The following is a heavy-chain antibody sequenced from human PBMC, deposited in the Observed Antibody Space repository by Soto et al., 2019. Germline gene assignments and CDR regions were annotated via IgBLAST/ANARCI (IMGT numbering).Heavy chain of an antibody. J-gene: IGHJ3*02. V-gene: IGHV3-30*18. CDR1: GFTFSNYG. CDR2: MSFDGSNE. D-gene: IGHD2-15*01. CDR3: AKDAAVAFDI. Sequence: QVHLVESGGGVVQPGRSLRLSCAASGFTFSNYGMHWVRQAPRKGLEWLAVMSFDGSNEYYADSVQGRLTISRDNSKNTLYLQMNSLRTEDTAVYHSAKDAAVAFDIWGQGTMVTVSS.